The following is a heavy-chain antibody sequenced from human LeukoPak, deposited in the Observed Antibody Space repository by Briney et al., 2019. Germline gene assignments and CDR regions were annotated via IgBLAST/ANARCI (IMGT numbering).Heavy chain of an antibody. CDR2: IRGSGGST. CDR1: GFTFSSYA. D-gene: IGHD7-27*01. V-gene: IGHV3-23*01. J-gene: IGHJ3*02. Sequence: GGFLRLSXAASGFTFSSYAMSWVRQAPGKGLEWVSTIRGSGGSTYYADSVEGRFTISRDNSKNTLYLQMNSLRAEDTAVYYCAKRDWGHDAFDIWGQGTMVAVSS. CDR3: AKRDWGHDAFDI.